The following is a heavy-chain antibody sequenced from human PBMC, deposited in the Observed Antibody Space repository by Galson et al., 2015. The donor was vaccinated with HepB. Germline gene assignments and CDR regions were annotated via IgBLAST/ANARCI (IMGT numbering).Heavy chain of an antibody. CDR1: GYSFTSYW. V-gene: IGHV5-51*01. J-gene: IGHJ6*02. D-gene: IGHD1-26*01. CDR3: ARHISYIDYYYYGMDV. Sequence: QSGAEVKKPGESLKISCKGSGYSFTSYWIGWVRQMPGKGLEWMGIIYPGDSDTRYSPSFQGQVTISADKSISTAYLQWSSLKASDTAMYYCARHISYIDYYYYGMDVWGQGTTVTVSS. CDR2: IYPGDSDT.